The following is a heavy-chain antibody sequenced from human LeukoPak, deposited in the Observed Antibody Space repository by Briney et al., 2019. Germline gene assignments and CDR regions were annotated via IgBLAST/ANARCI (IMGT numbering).Heavy chain of an antibody. CDR2: INPNSGGT. J-gene: IGHJ3*02. D-gene: IGHD2-8*01. CDR3: ARPLMVPFSDAFDI. CDR1: GYTFTGYY. V-gene: IGHV1-2*02. Sequence: ASVKASCKASGYTFTGYYMHWVRQAPGQGLEWMGWINPNSGGTNYAQKFQGRVTMTRDTSISTAYMELSRLRSDDTAVYYCARPLMVPFSDAFDIWGQGTMVTVSS.